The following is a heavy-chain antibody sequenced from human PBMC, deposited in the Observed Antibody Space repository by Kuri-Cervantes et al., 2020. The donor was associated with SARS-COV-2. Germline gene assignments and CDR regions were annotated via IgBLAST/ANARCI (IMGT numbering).Heavy chain of an antibody. J-gene: IGHJ4*02. CDR3: ARGRYDFWSGYYQYFDY. D-gene: IGHD3-3*01. V-gene: IGHV4-4*09. CDR2: IYTSGST. CDR1: GGSISSYY. Sequence: SETLSLTCTVSGGSISSYYWSWIRQPAGKGLEWIGYIYTSGSTNYNPSLKSRVTISVDTPKNQFSLKLSSVTAADAAVYYCARGRYDFWSGYYQYFDYWGQGTLVTVSS.